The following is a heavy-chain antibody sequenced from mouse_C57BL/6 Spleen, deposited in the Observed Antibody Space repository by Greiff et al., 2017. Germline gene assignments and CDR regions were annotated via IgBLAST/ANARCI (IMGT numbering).Heavy chain of an antibody. Sequence: EVKLVESGGGLVKPGGSLKLSCAASGFTFSDYGMHWVRQAPEKGLEWVAYISSGSSTIYYADTVKGRFPLSRDNAKNTLFLQMTSLRSEDTSMYYCARSDYGSRDAMDYWGQGTSVTVSS. CDR1: GFTFSDYG. CDR2: ISSGSSTI. J-gene: IGHJ4*01. V-gene: IGHV5-17*01. D-gene: IGHD1-1*01. CDR3: ARSDYGSRDAMDY.